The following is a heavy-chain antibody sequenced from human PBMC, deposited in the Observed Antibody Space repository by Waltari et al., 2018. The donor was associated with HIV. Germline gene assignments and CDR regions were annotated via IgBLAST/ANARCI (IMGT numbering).Heavy chain of an antibody. J-gene: IGHJ5*02. CDR1: GGSFSGYY. CDR3: ARGRPRGYCSSTSCYTGGWFDP. V-gene: IGHV4-34*01. D-gene: IGHD2-2*02. Sequence: QVQLQQWGAGLLKPSETLSLTCAVYGGSFSGYYWTWIRQPPGKGLEWIGEINHSGSTNYNPSLKSRVTISVDTSKNQFSLKLSSVTAADTAVYYCARGRPRGYCSSTSCYTGGWFDPWGQGTLVTVSS. CDR2: INHSGST.